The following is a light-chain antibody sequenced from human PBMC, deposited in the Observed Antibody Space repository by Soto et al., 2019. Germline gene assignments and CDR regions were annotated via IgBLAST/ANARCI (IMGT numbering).Light chain of an antibody. J-gene: IGLJ2*01. Sequence: QSALTQPPSASGSPGQSVTISCTGTSSDVGAYHYVSWHQQHPGKAPKVLIYEVTKRPSGVPDRFSGSKSGNTASLTVSGLQAEDEPDYYCSSYAAMRVVFGGGTKLTVL. V-gene: IGLV2-8*01. CDR2: EVT. CDR1: SSDVGAYHY. CDR3: SSYAAMRVV.